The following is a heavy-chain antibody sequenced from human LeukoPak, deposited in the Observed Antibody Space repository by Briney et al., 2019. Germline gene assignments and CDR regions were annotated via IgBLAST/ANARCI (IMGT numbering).Heavy chain of an antibody. D-gene: IGHD3-16*01. CDR2: IRDDGSTR. CDR3: AKVPHSWGLFDS. J-gene: IGHJ4*02. CDR1: GFTFSRYG. Sequence: PGGSLRLSCAASGFTFSRYGLHWVRQAPGKGLEWVAFIRDDGSTRYYADPVKGRFTVSRDNSKNMLYLQMDSLRTEDTAVYYCAKVPHSWGLFDSWGQGTLVTVSS. V-gene: IGHV3-30*02.